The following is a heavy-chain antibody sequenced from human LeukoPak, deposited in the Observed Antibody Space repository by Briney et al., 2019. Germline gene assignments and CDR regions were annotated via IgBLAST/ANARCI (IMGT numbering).Heavy chain of an antibody. CDR1: GFTFSSYS. CDR2: ISSSSSYI. V-gene: IGHV3-21*01. J-gene: IGHJ4*02. Sequence: PGGSLRLSCAASGFTFSSYSMNWVRQAPGKGLEWVSSISSSSSYIYYADSVKGRFTISRDNAKNSLYLHMNSLRAEDTAVYYSAREGGAYYDSSGYYFFDYWGQGTLVTVSS. CDR3: AREGGAYYDSSGYYFFDY. D-gene: IGHD3-22*01.